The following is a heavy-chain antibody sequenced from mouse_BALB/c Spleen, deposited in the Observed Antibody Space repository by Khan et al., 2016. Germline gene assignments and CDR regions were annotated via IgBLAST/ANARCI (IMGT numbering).Heavy chain of an antibody. Sequence: QIQLVQSGAELAKPGASVKMSCKASGYTFTSYWMHWVKQRPGQGLEWIGYINPSTGYTEYNQKFKDKDTLTADKSSSTAYMQLSSLTSEDSAVYYCARGHYDYDYAMDYWGPGTSVTVSS. CDR3: ARGHYDYDYAMDY. CDR1: GYTFTSYW. CDR2: INPSTGYT. D-gene: IGHD2-4*01. V-gene: IGHV1-7*01. J-gene: IGHJ4*01.